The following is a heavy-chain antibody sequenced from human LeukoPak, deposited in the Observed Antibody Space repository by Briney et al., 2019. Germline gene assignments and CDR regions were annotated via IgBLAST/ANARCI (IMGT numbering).Heavy chain of an antibody. J-gene: IGHJ4*02. V-gene: IGHV1-2*02. CDR3: ARWLAAAGYYFDY. CDR2: INPNSGGT. D-gene: IGHD6-13*01. Sequence: ASVKVSCKASGYTFTGYYMHWVRQAPGQGLEWMGWINPNSGGTNYAQKFQGRVTMTRDTSISTAYMELSRLRSDDTAVYYCARWLAAAGYYFDYWGQGTLVTVSS. CDR1: GYTFTGYY.